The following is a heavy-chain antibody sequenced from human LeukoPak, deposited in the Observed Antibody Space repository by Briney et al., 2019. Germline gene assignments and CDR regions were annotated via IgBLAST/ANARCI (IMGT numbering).Heavy chain of an antibody. Sequence: SETLSLTCIDSGGSISSYYWRWRAQPSGKGLEWIGYIYYSGSTNYNPSLKSRVTISVDTSKNQFSQELSSVTAADTAVYYCARFLELKENFDYWGQGTLVTVSS. CDR2: IYYSGST. CDR3: ARFLELKENFDY. V-gene: IGHV4-59*01. J-gene: IGHJ4*02. CDR1: GGSISSYY. D-gene: IGHD1-7*01.